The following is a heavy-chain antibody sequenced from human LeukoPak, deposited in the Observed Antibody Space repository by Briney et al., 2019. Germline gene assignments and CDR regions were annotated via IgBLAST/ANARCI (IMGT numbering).Heavy chain of an antibody. J-gene: IGHJ4*02. CDR3: ARDSMITFGGVIVEYYFDY. Sequence: SETLSLTCTVSGGSVSSGSYYWSWIRQPPGKGLEWMGYIYYSGSTNYNPSLKNRVTISVDTSKNQFSLKLSSVTAADTAVYYCARDSMITFGGVIVEYYFDYWGQGTLVTVSS. D-gene: IGHD3-16*02. V-gene: IGHV4-61*01. CDR2: IYYSGST. CDR1: GGSVSSGSYY.